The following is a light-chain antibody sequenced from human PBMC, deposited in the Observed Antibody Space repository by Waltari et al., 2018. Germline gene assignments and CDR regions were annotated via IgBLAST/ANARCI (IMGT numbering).Light chain of an antibody. CDR2: SAS. J-gene: IGKJ3*01. Sequence: DNQMSQSPSSLSASVGDRVTITCRASHDIASFLAWFQQKPGEGPKLLLYSASALETGVPSRFSGRGSGTEFTLTISSLQPEDVATYYCQKYNVAPFTFGPGTKVDI. CDR1: HDIASF. V-gene: IGKV1-27*01. CDR3: QKYNVAPFT.